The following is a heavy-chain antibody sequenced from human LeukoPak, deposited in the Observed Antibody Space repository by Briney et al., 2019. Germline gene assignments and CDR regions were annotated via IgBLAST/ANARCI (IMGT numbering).Heavy chain of an antibody. CDR3: ARDGVLYDFWSGYHLAVPQDY. Sequence: SETLSLTCSLPGGSISSSRYYWGWIRQPPGKWLEWIGSIYYGGSTYYNPSLKSRVTISVDTSKNQVFLKLSSVTAADTAVYYCARDGVLYDFWSGYHLAVPQDYWGQGTLVTVSS. J-gene: IGHJ4*02. CDR1: GGSISSSRYY. D-gene: IGHD3-3*01. V-gene: IGHV4-39*07. CDR2: IYYGGST.